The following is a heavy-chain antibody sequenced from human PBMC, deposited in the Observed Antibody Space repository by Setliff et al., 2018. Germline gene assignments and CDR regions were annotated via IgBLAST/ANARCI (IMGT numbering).Heavy chain of an antibody. V-gene: IGHV4-39*01. CDR1: GGSVSNSGFF. Sequence: PSETMSLTCTVSGGSVSNSGFFWGWLRQAPGKGLEGIGNIYDSGSSNYNASLKSRLIITRDTSENQISLKLPSVTAADTAVYYGGRGFSRIEVWGNWFDPWGQGILVTVSS. CDR3: GRGFSRIEVWGNWFDP. J-gene: IGHJ5*02. D-gene: IGHD2-15*01. CDR2: IYDSGSS.